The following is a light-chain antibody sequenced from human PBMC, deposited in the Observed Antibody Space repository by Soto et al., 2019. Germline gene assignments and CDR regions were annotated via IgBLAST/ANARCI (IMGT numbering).Light chain of an antibody. Sequence: RVMAKDTCSLSESSGEIGTFCCRASQSVAGNLAWYQQKPGQAPRLLIYGASSRATGIPDRFSGSGSGTDFTLTISGLEPDELAVYYCLQSGRSPRTFGRGTKVDIK. CDR1: QSVAGN. J-gene: IGKJ1*01. V-gene: IGKV3-20*01. CDR3: LQSGRSPRT. CDR2: GAS.